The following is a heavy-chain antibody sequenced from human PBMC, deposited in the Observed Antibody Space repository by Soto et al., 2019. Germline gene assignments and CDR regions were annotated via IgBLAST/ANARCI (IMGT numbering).Heavy chain of an antibody. CDR1: GFTFSSFS. J-gene: IGHJ4*02. Sequence: ESGGGLVKPGGSLRVSCAASGFTFSSFSMGWVRQAPGKGLEWVSDISSSSSYIHYSDSVKGRFTISRDNAKNSLSLQMNSLRADDTAIYYCAHAYSYGTGFVVRYFDSWGQGTLVTVSS. CDR2: ISSSSSYI. D-gene: IGHD5-18*01. V-gene: IGHV3-21*01. CDR3: AHAYSYGTGFVVRYFDS.